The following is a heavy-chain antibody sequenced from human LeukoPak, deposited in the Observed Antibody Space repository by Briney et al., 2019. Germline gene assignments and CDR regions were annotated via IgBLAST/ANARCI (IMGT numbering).Heavy chain of an antibody. CDR3: AKDSDYYGSGSFDY. Sequence: GGSLRLSCAASGFTFSSYAMSWVRQAPGKGLEWVSGISGNGGSTYYADSVKGRFTISRDNSKNTLYLQMNSLRAEDTAVYYCAKDSDYYGSGSFDYWGQGTLVTVSS. CDR1: GFTFSSYA. J-gene: IGHJ4*02. V-gene: IGHV3-23*01. CDR2: ISGNGGST. D-gene: IGHD3-10*01.